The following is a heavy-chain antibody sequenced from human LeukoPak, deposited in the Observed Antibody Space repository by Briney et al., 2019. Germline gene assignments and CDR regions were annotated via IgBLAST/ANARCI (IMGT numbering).Heavy chain of an antibody. CDR3: ARVTGIAPY. CDR1: GFTFSSYG. D-gene: IGHD6-13*01. Sequence: GGSLRLSCAASGFTFSSYGMHWVRQAPGKGLEWVSYISSSSSTIYYADSVKGRFTISRDNAKNSLYLQMNSLRAEDTAVYSCARVTGIAPYWGQGTLVTVSS. J-gene: IGHJ4*02. V-gene: IGHV3-48*01. CDR2: ISSSSSTI.